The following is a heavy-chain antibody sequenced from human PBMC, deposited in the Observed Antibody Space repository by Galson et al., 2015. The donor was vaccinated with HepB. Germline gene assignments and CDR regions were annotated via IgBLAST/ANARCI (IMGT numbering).Heavy chain of an antibody. V-gene: IGHV3-11*01. Sequence: SLRLSCAASGFLFTDYYMNWIRQTPGKGLEWISHISVSGKTIYYADSVKGRFIISRDNANNSIYLQMNSLTPEDAGVYYCARNLHYYYGSRAFDYWGQGTPVSVSS. D-gene: IGHD3-10*01. J-gene: IGHJ4*02. CDR1: GFLFTDYY. CDR3: ARNLHYYYGSRAFDY. CDR2: ISVSGKTI.